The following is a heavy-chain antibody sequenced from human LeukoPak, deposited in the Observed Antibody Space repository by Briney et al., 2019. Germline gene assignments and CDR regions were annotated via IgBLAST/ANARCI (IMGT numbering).Heavy chain of an antibody. J-gene: IGHJ4*02. V-gene: IGHV4-59*01. D-gene: IGHD5-18*01. CDR2: IYYSGST. CDR3: ARSYTPMVLDY. CDR1: GGSISSYY. Sequence: SETLSLTCTVSGGSISSYYWSWIRRPPGKGLEWIGYIYYSGSTNYSPSLKSRVTISVDTSKNQFPLELSSVTAADTAVYYCARSYTPMVLDYWGQGTLVTVSS.